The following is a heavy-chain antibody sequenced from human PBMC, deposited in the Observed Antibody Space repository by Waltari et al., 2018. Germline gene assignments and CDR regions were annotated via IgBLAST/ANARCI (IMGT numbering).Heavy chain of an antibody. D-gene: IGHD4-4*01. Sequence: QVQLQQWGAGLLKPSETLSLTCAVYGGSFSGYYWSWIRQPPGKWLEWIGEINHSGSTNYNPSLKSRVTISVDTSKNQFSRKLSSVTAADTAVYYCARGGRWLQSFDYWGQGTLVTVSS. V-gene: IGHV4-34*01. CDR3: ARGGRWLQSFDY. CDR2: INHSGST. CDR1: GGSFSGYY. J-gene: IGHJ4*02.